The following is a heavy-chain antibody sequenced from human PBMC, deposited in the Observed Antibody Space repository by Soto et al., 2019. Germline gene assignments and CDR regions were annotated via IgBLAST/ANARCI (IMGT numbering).Heavy chain of an antibody. CDR3: ARERGKITGTTGPPYYYGMDV. V-gene: IGHV1-2*04. J-gene: IGHJ6*02. CDR1: GYTFTGYY. CDR2: INPNSGGT. Sequence: QVQLVQSGAEVKKPGASVKVSCKASGYTFTGYYMHWVRQAPGQGLEWMGWINPNSGGTNYAQKIQGWVTMTRDTSISTAYMELSRLRSDDTAVDYCARERGKITGTTGPPYYYGMDVWGQGTTVTVSS. D-gene: IGHD1-20*01.